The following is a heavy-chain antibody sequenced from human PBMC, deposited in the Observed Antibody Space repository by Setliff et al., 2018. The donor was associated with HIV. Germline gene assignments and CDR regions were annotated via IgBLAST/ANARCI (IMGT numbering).Heavy chain of an antibody. CDR3: ARDPGITAKPFYFDC. CDR2: GMSGYM. V-gene: IGHV3-21*01. D-gene: IGHD1-20*01. Sequence: GGSLRLSCAASGFNFAAYAMSWVRQAPGKGLEWVSGMSGYMYYADSVKGRFTISRDNAKNSLYLQMNGLRAEDTAVYYCARDPGITAKPFYFDCWGQGTLVTVSS. J-gene: IGHJ4*02. CDR1: GFNFAAYA.